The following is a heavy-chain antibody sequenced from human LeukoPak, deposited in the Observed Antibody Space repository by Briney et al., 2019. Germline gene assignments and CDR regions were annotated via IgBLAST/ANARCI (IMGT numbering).Heavy chain of an antibody. CDR3: AELGITMIGGV. Sequence: PGGSLRLSCAASGFTFSRYEMNWVGQAPGKGLEWVSYISSSGSTIYYADCVKGRFTISRDNAKNSLYLQMNSLRAEDTAVYYCAELGITMIGGVWGKGTTVTISS. V-gene: IGHV3-48*03. CDR2: ISSSGSTI. J-gene: IGHJ6*04. CDR1: GFTFSRYE. D-gene: IGHD3-10*02.